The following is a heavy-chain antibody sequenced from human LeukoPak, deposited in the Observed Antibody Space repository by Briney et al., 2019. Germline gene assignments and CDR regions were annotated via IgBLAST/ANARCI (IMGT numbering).Heavy chain of an antibody. Sequence: GGSLRLSCAASGFTFSTYWMAWVRQTPGKGLEWVANIKQDGSDKYYVDSVKGRFTISRDNAKNSLYLQMNGLRAEDTALYYCARGGHYSDSGGYYHDAFAFWGRGTVVTVSS. CDR1: GFTFSTYW. J-gene: IGHJ3*01. V-gene: IGHV3-7*04. CDR3: ARGGHYSDSGGYYHDAFAF. D-gene: IGHD3-22*01. CDR2: IKQDGSDK.